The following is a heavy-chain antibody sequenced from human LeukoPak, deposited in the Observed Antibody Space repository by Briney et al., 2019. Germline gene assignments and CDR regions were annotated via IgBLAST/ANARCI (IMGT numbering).Heavy chain of an antibody. J-gene: IGHJ4*02. D-gene: IGHD3-9*01. Sequence: ASVKVSCKASGYTFTNYYIHWVRQAPGQGLEWMGLINPGGDNTDYAQNFQGRVTMTRDTSTSTVYMGLSSLRSEDTAVYYCARSPWDILTGYGIDYWGQGTLVTVSS. CDR1: GYTFTNYY. CDR2: INPGGDNT. CDR3: ARSPWDILTGYGIDY. V-gene: IGHV1-46*01.